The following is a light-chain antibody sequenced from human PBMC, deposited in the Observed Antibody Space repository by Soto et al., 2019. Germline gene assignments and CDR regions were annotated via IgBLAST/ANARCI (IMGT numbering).Light chain of an antibody. Sequence: EIVLTQSPGALSLSPGERVTLSCRASQTLTSRYLSWYQQKLGQSPRLLIYGASIRAPGIPDRFSGSGSGTDFTLTISRLEAEDFAMYYCHHYDAAFCTFGQGTKIEIK. V-gene: IGKV3-20*01. CDR2: GAS. CDR1: QTLTSRY. J-gene: IGKJ1*01. CDR3: HHYDAAFCT.